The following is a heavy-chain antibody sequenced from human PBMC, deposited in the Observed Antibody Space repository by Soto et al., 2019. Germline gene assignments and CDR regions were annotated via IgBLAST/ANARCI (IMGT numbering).Heavy chain of an antibody. CDR1: GFTFSNFA. CDR2: ISGSGDYT. Sequence: EVQLVESGGGLVKPGGSLRLSCAASGFTFSNFAMNWVRQAPGKGLEWVSSISGSGDYTLYADSVNGRLTVVRDNDMSSLFLQMNGLRAEETGVYYCASRDYNSVGWLDFDYWSQGILVTVSP. D-gene: IGHD3-10*01. V-gene: IGHV3-21*01. J-gene: IGHJ4*01. CDR3: ASRDYNSVGWLDFDY.